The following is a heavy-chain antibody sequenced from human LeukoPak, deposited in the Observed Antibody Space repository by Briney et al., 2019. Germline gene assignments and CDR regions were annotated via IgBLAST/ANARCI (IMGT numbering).Heavy chain of an antibody. Sequence: QAGGSLRLSCAASGFTFSTYGMHWVRQAPGKGLECVALIWYDGSNEFYADSVKGRFTISRDNSKNTLYLQMNSLRAEDTAIYYCAREAGYDTGGYPRDYWGQGTLVTVSS. J-gene: IGHJ4*02. CDR2: IWYDGSNE. CDR1: GFTFSTYG. CDR3: AREAGYDTGGYPRDY. V-gene: IGHV3-33*01. D-gene: IGHD2-8*02.